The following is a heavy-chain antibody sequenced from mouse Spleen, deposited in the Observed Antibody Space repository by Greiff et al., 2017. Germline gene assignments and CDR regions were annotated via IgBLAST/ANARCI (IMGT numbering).Heavy chain of an antibody. D-gene: IGHD1-1*01. Sequence: EVHLVESGGDLVKPGGSLKLSCAASGFTFSSYGMSWVRQTPDKRLEWVATISSGGSYTYYPDSVKGRFTISRDNAKNTLYLQMSSLKSEDTAMYYCARHEGTTVVADFDYWGQGTTLTVSS. CDR1: GFTFSSYG. J-gene: IGHJ2*01. CDR3: ARHEGTTVVADFDY. V-gene: IGHV5-6*01. CDR2: ISSGGSYT.